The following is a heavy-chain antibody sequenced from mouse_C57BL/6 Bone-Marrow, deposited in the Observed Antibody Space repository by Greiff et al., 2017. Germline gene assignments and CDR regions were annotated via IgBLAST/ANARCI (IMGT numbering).Heavy chain of an antibody. V-gene: IGHV1-55*01. CDR3: ARGATVVATRGPWFAD. Sequence: QVQLQQPGAELVKPGASVKMSCKASGYTFTSYWITWVKQRPGQGLEWIGDLYPGSGSTNYNEKFKSKATLTVDTSSSTASMQLSSLTSEDSAVYYCARGATVVATRGPWFADWGQGTLVTVSA. CDR2: LYPGSGST. J-gene: IGHJ3*01. CDR1: GYTFTSYW. D-gene: IGHD1-1*01.